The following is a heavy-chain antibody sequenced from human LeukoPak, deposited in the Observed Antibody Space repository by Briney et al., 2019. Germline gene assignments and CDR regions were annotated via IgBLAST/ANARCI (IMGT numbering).Heavy chain of an antibody. Sequence: ASVKVSCKVSGYTLTELSMHWVRQAPGKGLEWMGGFDPEDGETIYARKFQGRVTMTEDTSTDTAYMELSSLRSEDTAVYYCATDRLGYCSSTSCYFDYWGQGTLVTVSS. V-gene: IGHV1-24*01. CDR1: GYTLTELS. D-gene: IGHD2-2*01. CDR3: ATDRLGYCSSTSCYFDY. J-gene: IGHJ4*02. CDR2: FDPEDGET.